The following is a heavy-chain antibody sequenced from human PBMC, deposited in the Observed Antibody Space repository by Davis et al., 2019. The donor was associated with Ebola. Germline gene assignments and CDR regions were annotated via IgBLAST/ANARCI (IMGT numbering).Heavy chain of an antibody. Sequence: GESLKISRQGSGYSFTSYWIGWVRQMPGKGLEWMGIIYPGDSDTRYSPSFQGQVTISADKSITTAYLQWSSLKASDTAIYFCARAGGSVTTVTNNAFDIWGQGTMVTVSS. CDR3: ARAGGSVTTVTNNAFDI. CDR2: IYPGDSDT. CDR1: GYSFTSYW. D-gene: IGHD4-17*01. V-gene: IGHV5-51*01. J-gene: IGHJ3*02.